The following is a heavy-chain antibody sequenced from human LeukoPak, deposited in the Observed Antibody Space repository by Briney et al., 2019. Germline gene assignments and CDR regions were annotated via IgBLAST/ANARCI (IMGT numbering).Heavy chain of an antibody. Sequence: GESLKISCKGSGYSFTSYWIGWVRQMPGKGLEWMGIIYPGDSDTRYSPSFQGQVTISADKSITTAYLQWSSLKASDTAIYYCARGDILTGYSFPPDFWGQGTLVTVSS. J-gene: IGHJ4*02. CDR3: ARGDILTGYSFPPDF. CDR1: GYSFTSYW. D-gene: IGHD3-9*01. CDR2: IYPGDSDT. V-gene: IGHV5-51*01.